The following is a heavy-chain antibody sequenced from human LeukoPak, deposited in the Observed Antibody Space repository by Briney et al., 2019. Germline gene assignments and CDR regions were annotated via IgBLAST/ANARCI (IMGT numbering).Heavy chain of an antibody. D-gene: IGHD1-26*01. CDR2: IIPILGIA. V-gene: IGHV1-69*04. Sequence: SVKVSFKASGGTFSSYAISWVRQAPGQGLEWMGRIIPILGIANYAQKFQGRVTITADKSTSTAYMELSSLRSEDTAVYYCATSGSYYRIDEIDYWGQGTLVTVSS. J-gene: IGHJ4*02. CDR3: ATSGSYYRIDEIDY. CDR1: GGTFSSYA.